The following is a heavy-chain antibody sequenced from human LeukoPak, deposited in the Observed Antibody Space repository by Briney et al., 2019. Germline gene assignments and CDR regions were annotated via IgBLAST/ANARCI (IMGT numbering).Heavy chain of an antibody. Sequence: GGSLRLSCAASGFTFSNSAMSWVRQAPGKGLEWVSGINWNGGSTGYADSVKGRFTISRDNAKNSLYLQMNSLRAEDTALYYCARGRPRVGYYFDYWGQGTLVTVSS. CDR1: GFTFSNSA. CDR2: INWNGGST. D-gene: IGHD1-26*01. CDR3: ARGRPRVGYYFDY. J-gene: IGHJ4*02. V-gene: IGHV3-20*04.